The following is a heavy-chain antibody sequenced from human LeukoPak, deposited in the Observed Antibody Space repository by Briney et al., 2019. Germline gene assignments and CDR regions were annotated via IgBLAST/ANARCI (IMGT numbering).Heavy chain of an antibody. CDR3: ARGPFDYYDRTQTYMDV. Sequence: ASVKVSCKAPGYTFTGYYMHWVRQAPGQELEWMGWINPNSGGTNYAQKFQGRVTMTRDTSISTAYMELSRLRSDDTAVYYCARGPFDYYDRTQTYMDVWGKGTTVTVSS. V-gene: IGHV1-2*02. CDR2: INPNSGGT. J-gene: IGHJ6*03. D-gene: IGHD3-22*01. CDR1: GYTFTGYY.